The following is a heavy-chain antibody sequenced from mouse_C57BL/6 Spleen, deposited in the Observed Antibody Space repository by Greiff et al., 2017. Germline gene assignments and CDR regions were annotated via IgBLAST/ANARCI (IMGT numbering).Heavy chain of an antibody. CDR2: IHPNSGST. V-gene: IGHV1-64*01. CDR1: GYTFTSYW. CDR3: AREDYYGSSYDFDY. Sequence: VQLQQSGAELVKPGASVKLSCKASGYTFTSYWMHWVKQRPGQGLEWIGMIHPNSGSTNYNEKFKSKATLTVDKSSSTAYMQLSSLTSEDSAVYYCAREDYYGSSYDFDYWGQGTTLTVSS. J-gene: IGHJ2*01. D-gene: IGHD1-1*01.